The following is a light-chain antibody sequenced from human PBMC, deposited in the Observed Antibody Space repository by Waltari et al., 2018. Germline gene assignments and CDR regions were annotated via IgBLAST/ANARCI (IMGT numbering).Light chain of an antibody. V-gene: IGLV1-36*01. J-gene: IGLJ2*01. CDR1: RSHIGNNA. CDR2: ADD. CDR3: AAWDDSLKGVL. Sequence: QSVLTQTPSVSEAPRQRVTISCSGSRSHIGNNAVNWYQQVPGKAPKRLVFADDLLPSGVSDRFSGSKSGTSASLAISGLRSEDEGVYFCAAWDDSLKGVLFGGGTKLTVL.